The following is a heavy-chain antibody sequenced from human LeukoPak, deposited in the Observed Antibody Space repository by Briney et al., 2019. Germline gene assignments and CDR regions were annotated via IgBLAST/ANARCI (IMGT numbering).Heavy chain of an antibody. CDR3: ARGRIGGPKAPFDY. CDR1: RGISRYY. J-gene: IGHJ4*02. D-gene: IGHD3-16*01. Sequence: PSETLSLTCTVSRGISRYYWNWIRQSPGKGLEWIGYVYNSGSTNYNPSLKSRVTISIDTSKNQFSLNLSSVTAADTAVYYCARGRIGGPKAPFDYWGQGTLVTVSS. CDR2: VYNSGST. V-gene: IGHV4-59*01.